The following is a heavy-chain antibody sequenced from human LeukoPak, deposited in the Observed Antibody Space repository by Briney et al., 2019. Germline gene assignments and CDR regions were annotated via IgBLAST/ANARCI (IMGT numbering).Heavy chain of an antibody. Sequence: GGSLRLSCVASGFTFSSYAMSWVRQAPGKGLEWVSAISGSGGSTYYADSVKGRFTISRDNSKNTLYLQMNSLRAEDTAVYYCAKNLVLIPYCSSTSCYRNRDAPDAFDIWGQGTMVTVSS. CDR2: ISGSGGST. D-gene: IGHD2-2*02. CDR3: AKNLVLIPYCSSTSCYRNRDAPDAFDI. CDR1: GFTFSSYA. V-gene: IGHV3-23*01. J-gene: IGHJ3*02.